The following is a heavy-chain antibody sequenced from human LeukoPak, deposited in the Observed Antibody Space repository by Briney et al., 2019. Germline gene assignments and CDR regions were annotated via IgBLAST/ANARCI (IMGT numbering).Heavy chain of an antibody. D-gene: IGHD1-1*01. CDR1: GFTFSSYS. J-gene: IGHJ4*02. CDR3: AKNPRLEGWIYFDS. V-gene: IGHV3-23*01. Sequence: GGSLRLSCAASGFTFSSYSMSWVRQAPGKGLEWVSSISGSGGRIDYADSVKGRFTISRDNSKNTLSLQMNSLTAEDTAVYYCAKNPRLEGWIYFDSWGQGILVAVSS. CDR2: ISGSGGRI.